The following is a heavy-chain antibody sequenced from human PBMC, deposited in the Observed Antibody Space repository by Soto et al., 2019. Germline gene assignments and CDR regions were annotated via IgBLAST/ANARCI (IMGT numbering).Heavy chain of an antibody. D-gene: IGHD3-16*02. V-gene: IGHV4-34*01. CDR3: ARRRTGPSYDYVWGSYRSGYYFDY. J-gene: IGHJ4*02. CDR1: GGSFSGYY. Sequence: PSETLSLTCAVYGGSFSGYYWSWIRQPPGKGLEWIGEINHSGSTNYNPSLKSRVTISVDTSKNQFSLRLSSVTAADTAVYYCARRRTGPSYDYVWGSYRSGYYFDYWGQGTLVTVSS. CDR2: INHSGST.